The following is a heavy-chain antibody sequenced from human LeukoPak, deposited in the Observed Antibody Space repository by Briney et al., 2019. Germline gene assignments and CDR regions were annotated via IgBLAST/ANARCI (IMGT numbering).Heavy chain of an antibody. CDR1: GGTFSSYA. Sequence: GSSVKVSCKASGGTFSSYAISWVRQAPGQGLEWMGRIIPILGIANYAQKFQGRVTITADKSTSTAYMEPSSLRSEDTAVYYCARSPTLRGYYDSSGYYYGMDVWGQGTTVTVSS. D-gene: IGHD3-22*01. V-gene: IGHV1-69*04. CDR3: ARSPTLRGYYDSSGYYYGMDV. J-gene: IGHJ6*02. CDR2: IIPILGIA.